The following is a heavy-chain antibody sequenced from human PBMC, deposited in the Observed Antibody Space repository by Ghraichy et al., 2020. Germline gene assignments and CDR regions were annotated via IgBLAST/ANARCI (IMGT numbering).Heavy chain of an antibody. CDR3: VRDSVAYSSSWFWFDP. CDR1: GGSVNSYY. V-gene: IGHV4-4*07. CDR2: VFTSGIA. D-gene: IGHD6-13*01. J-gene: IGHJ5*02. Sequence: TLSLTCTVSGGSVNSYYWSWIRQPAGKGLEWIGRVFTSGIANYNPSLRGRVTMSVDTPKNQFSLKLSSVTAADSAVYYCVRDSVAYSSSWFWFDPWGQGTLVTVSS.